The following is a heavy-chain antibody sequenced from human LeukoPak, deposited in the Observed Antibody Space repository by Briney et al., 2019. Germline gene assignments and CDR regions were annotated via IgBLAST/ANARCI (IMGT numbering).Heavy chain of an antibody. J-gene: IGHJ4*02. CDR2: IYYSGST. D-gene: IGHD6-13*01. Sequence: PSETLSLTCTVSGGSISSSSYYWGWIRQPPGKGLEWIGSIYYSGSTYYNPSLKSRVTISVDTSKKQFSLKLSSVTAADTAVYYCAKYSSSIDYWGQGTLVTVSS. CDR1: GGSISSSSYY. V-gene: IGHV4-39*01. CDR3: AKYSSSIDY.